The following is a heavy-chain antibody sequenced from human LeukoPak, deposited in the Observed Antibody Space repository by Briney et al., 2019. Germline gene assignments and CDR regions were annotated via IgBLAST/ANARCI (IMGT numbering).Heavy chain of an antibody. V-gene: IGHV3-23*01. CDR2: ISGSGGST. J-gene: IGHJ6*02. D-gene: IGHD6-19*01. Sequence: GGSLRLSCAASGFTFSSYAMSWVRQAPGKGLEWVSAISGSGGSTYYADSVKGRFTISRDNSKNTLYPQMNSLRAEDTAVYYCAKSVEIAVAGTLEGWLQNLGAYYYYYGMDVWGQGTTVTVSS. CDR1: GFTFSSYA. CDR3: AKSVEIAVAGTLEGWLQNLGAYYYYYGMDV.